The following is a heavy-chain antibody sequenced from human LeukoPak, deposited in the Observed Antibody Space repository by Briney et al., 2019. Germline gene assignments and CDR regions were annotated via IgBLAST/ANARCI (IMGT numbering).Heavy chain of an antibody. Sequence: KTGGSLRLSCAASGFTFSDYYMSWIRQAPGKGLEWVSYISSSGSTIYYADSVKGRFTISRDNAKNSLYLQMNSLRAEDTAVYYCARATGAAATYYYYYYMDVWGTGTTVTVSS. J-gene: IGHJ6*03. V-gene: IGHV3-11*04. D-gene: IGHD4/OR15-4a*01. CDR3: ARATGAAATYYYYYYMDV. CDR2: ISSSGSTI. CDR1: GFTFSDYY.